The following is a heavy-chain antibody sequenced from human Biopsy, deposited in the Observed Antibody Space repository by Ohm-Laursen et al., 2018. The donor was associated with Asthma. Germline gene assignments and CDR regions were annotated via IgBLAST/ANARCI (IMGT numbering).Heavy chain of an antibody. CDR2: LIPVLGTP. CDR1: GDSFSNYA. D-gene: IGHD5-12*01. V-gene: IGHV1-69*01. J-gene: IGHJ6*02. CDR3: ARGYSGSDRIVYYYSGLEV. Sequence: GSSVKVSCKASGDSFSNYAISWVRRAPGQGLEWVGGLIPVLGTPDHAQMFEGRVTITADESTSTAYMELSSLSSEDTAVYYCARGYSGSDRIVYYYSGLEVWGQGTTVTVSS.